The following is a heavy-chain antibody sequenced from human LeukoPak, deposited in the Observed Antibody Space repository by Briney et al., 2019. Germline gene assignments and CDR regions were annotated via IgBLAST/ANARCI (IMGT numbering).Heavy chain of an antibody. V-gene: IGHV3-21*03. Sequence: PGGSLRLSCAASGFTFSSYSMNWVRQAPGKGLEWVSSISSSSSYIYYADSVKGRFTISRDNAKNSLYLQMNSLRAEDTAVYYCTRAVYCSGGSCSFDPWGQGTLVTVSS. CDR1: GFTFSSYS. CDR3: TRAVYCSGGSCSFDP. CDR2: ISSSSSYI. J-gene: IGHJ5*02. D-gene: IGHD2-15*01.